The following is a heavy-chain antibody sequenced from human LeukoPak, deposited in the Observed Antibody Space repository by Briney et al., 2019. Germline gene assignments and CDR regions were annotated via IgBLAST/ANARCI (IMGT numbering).Heavy chain of an antibody. CDR1: GFTVSSNY. Sequence: GGSLRLSCAASGFTVSSNYMSWVRQATGKGLEWVSVIYSGGSTYYADSVKGRFTISRDNSKNTLYLQMNSLRAEDTAVYYCARGFLGVVTYDYWGQGTLVTVSA. V-gene: IGHV3-53*01. CDR3: ARGFLGVVTYDY. CDR2: IYSGGST. J-gene: IGHJ4*02. D-gene: IGHD3-3*01.